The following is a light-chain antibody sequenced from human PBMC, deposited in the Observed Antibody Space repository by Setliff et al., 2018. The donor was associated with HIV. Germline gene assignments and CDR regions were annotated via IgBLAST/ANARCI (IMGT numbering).Light chain of an antibody. Sequence: QSALTQPPSVSGSPGQSVTISCTGTSNDVGTYNRVSWYQQPPGTAPKLMIYEVTNRPSGVPDRFSGAKSGNTASLTISGLQAEDEADYYCSSYSSSSTLVFGGGTKVTVL. CDR3: SSYSSSSTLV. J-gene: IGLJ2*01. CDR1: SNDVGTYNR. V-gene: IGLV2-18*02. CDR2: EVT.